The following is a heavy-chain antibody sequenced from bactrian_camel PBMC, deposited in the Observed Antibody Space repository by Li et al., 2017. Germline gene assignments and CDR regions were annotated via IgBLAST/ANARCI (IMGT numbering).Heavy chain of an antibody. V-gene: IGHV3S53*01. CDR2: IGRVGAT. D-gene: IGHD3*01. Sequence: QVQLVESGGGSVQAGGSLRLSCAASGYTYNRNCMAWFRQAPGKESEGVAAIGRVGATTYAHSVKDRFTISKDNAKNTLYLQMDSLKPEDTAMYYCAADQLAFGLSNGYRYWGQGTQVTVS. J-gene: IGHJ4*01. CDR3: AADQLAFGLSNGYRY. CDR1: GYTYNRNC.